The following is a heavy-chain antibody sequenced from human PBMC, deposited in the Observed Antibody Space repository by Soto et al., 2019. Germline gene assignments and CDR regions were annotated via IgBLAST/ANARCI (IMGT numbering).Heavy chain of an antibody. Sequence: PGGSQRLSCTASGFTFRDYYRHWIRRAPGKGLEWISYISGNGEIIQYAASARGRFTISRDNAENSVYLEMDSLRAEDTALYYCARDVDADFRTDFDYWGRGTLVTVSS. CDR3: ARDVDADFRTDFDY. CDR1: GFTFRDYY. V-gene: IGHV3-11*01. J-gene: IGHJ4*02. CDR2: ISGNGEII. D-gene: IGHD4-17*01.